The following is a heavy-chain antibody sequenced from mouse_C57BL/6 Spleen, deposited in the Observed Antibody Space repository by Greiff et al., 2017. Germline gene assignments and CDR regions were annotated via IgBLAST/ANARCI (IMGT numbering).Heavy chain of an antibody. Sequence: VQLQQPGAELVKPGASVKLSCKASGYTFTNYWMHWVKQRPGRGLEWIGRIDPDSGGTKYNEKFQSKATLTVDKPSSTAYMQLSSMASEESAGHYCAITGFTTVVATNYFDYWGQGTTLTVSA. J-gene: IGHJ2*01. V-gene: IGHV1-72*01. CDR3: AITGFTTVVATNYFDY. CDR2: IDPDSGGT. CDR1: GYTFTNYW. D-gene: IGHD1-1*01.